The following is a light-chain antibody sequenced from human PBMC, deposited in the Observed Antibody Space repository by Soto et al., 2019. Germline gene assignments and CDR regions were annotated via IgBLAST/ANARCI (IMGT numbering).Light chain of an antibody. CDR3: QQYILMPHT. CDR1: ENVASN. CDR2: KAS. V-gene: IGKV3D-15*01. J-gene: IGKJ2*01. Sequence: EIVMTQSPATLSVSPGGRATLSCRASENVASNVAWYQQTFGQPPRLIIYKASNRATGFPARFSASGSGTEFSLTISGLQSEDVAVYYCQQYILMPHTFGQGPKVEI.